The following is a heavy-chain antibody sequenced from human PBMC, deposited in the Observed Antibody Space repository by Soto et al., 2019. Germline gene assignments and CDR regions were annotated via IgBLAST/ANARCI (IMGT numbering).Heavy chain of an antibody. Sequence: ASVKVSCKASGYTFTSYDINWVRQATGQGLEWMGWMNPNSGNTGYAQKFQGRVTMTRNTSISTAYMELSSLRSEDTAVYYCARGRTGAARWGGAFDIWGQGTMVTVSS. J-gene: IGHJ3*02. D-gene: IGHD6-6*01. V-gene: IGHV1-8*01. CDR2: MNPNSGNT. CDR1: GYTFTSYD. CDR3: ARGRTGAARWGGAFDI.